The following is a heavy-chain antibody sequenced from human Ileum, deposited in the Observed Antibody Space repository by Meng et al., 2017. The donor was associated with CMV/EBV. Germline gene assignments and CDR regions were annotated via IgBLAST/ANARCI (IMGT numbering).Heavy chain of an antibody. Sequence: QVQLVPSWAEVKKPGASMKVSCKASGYSFTVYYIHWVRQAPGKGPEWMGWINTNTGVTKYEHKFQGRVTLTRDTSISTTYMEFNGLTSDDTAVYYCTRDGTTTNERGYTYWGQGTLVTVSS. CDR2: INTNTGVT. D-gene: IGHD2-8*01. V-gene: IGHV1-2*02. CDR1: GYSFTVYY. J-gene: IGHJ4*02. CDR3: TRDGTTTNERGYTY.